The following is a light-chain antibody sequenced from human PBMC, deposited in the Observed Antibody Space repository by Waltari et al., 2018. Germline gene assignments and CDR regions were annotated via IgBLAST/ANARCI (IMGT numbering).Light chain of an antibody. CDR3: CSHAGSRSIGV. CDR1: SSDIGNYDL. Sequence: QSALTQPASVSGSPGQSITISCSGTSSDIGNYDLVSWCQHHPGKAPKLLIYAVTKRDSGVSSRLSGSKTGNTASLTISGLQAEDEAHYYCCSHAGSRSIGVIGGGTKLTVL. V-gene: IGLV2-23*02. CDR2: AVT. J-gene: IGLJ3*02.